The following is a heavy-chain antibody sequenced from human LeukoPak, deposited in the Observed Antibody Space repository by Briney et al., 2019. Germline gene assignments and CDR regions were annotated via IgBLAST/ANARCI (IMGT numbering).Heavy chain of an antibody. V-gene: IGHV4-31*03. CDR3: ARCRDGYNPDY. CDR2: IYYSGST. D-gene: IGHD5-24*01. CDR1: GGSISSGGYF. Sequence: PSQTLSLTCTVSGGSISSGGYFWSWIRQHPGKGLEWIGYIYYSGSTYYNPSLKGRVTISVDTSKNQFSLRLSSVTAADTAVYYCARCRDGYNPDYWGQGTLVTVFS. J-gene: IGHJ4*02.